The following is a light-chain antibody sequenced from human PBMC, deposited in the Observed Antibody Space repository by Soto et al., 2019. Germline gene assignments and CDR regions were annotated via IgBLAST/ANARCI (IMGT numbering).Light chain of an antibody. V-gene: IGKV3D-11*03. Sequence: EIVLTQSPATLSSFPGDRVTLSCRASQYINTRLAWYQHRPGQSPRLLIYQTSLRAAGIPARFSASGSGTDFTLTISGLEPEDFAVYYCQHRANWPLPFGQGTRPEI. CDR3: QHRANWPLP. CDR2: QTS. CDR1: QYINTR. J-gene: IGKJ5*01.